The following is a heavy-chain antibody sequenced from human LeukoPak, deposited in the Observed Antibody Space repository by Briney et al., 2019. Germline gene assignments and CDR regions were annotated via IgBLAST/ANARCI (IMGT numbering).Heavy chain of an antibody. CDR2: ISRSSTTI. D-gene: IGHD4/OR15-4a*01. J-gene: IGHJ3*02. V-gene: IGHV3-48*02. CDR1: GFTISSYS. Sequence: WGALRLSCAASGFTISSYSMNWVRPTPGRGVEWLSYISRSSTTIYNADSIQGRFTISRDNPKNALYLQMNSLRDEDTAVYYCASGAVSYAFDIWGQGTMVTVSS. CDR3: ASGAVSYAFDI.